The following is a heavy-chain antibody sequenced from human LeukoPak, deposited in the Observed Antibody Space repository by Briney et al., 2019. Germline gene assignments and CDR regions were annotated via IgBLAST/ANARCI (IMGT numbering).Heavy chain of an antibody. D-gene: IGHD6-13*01. CDR1: GGSFSGYY. J-gene: IGHJ2*01. Sequence: SETLSLTCAVYGGSFSGYYWSWIRQPPGKGLEWIGEINHSGSTNYNPSLKSRVTISVDTSKNQFSLKLSSVTAADTAVYYCARATYSSSWYPHWYFDLWGRGTLVTVSS. CDR3: ARATYSSSWYPHWYFDL. CDR2: INHSGST. V-gene: IGHV4-34*01.